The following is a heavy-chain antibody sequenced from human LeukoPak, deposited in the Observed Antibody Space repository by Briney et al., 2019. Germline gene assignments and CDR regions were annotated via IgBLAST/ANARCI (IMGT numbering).Heavy chain of an antibody. CDR2: ISPSGGST. Sequence: ASVKVSCKAFGYTFTSNYMHWVRQAPGQGPEWMGVISPSGGSTTYAQKFQGRVTLTRDMSTSTDYLELSSLRSEDTAVYYCARESQGYLTGYYNPYFDYWGQGTLVTVSS. CDR1: GYTFTSNY. D-gene: IGHD3-9*01. CDR3: ARESQGYLTGYYNPYFDY. V-gene: IGHV1-46*01. J-gene: IGHJ4*02.